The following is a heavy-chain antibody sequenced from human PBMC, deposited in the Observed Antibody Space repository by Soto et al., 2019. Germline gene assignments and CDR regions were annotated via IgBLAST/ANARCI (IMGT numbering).Heavy chain of an antibody. CDR3: VKDPSRGGWYGFFLH. D-gene: IGHD6-19*01. CDR2: ISNNGGST. Sequence: GGSLRLSCSASGFIFSDYAMHWVRLTPGKGLEFASAISNNGGSTNDAPSVWGRFTISRDNSKNTVYLEMSSLRVEDTAIYYCVKDPSRGGWYGFFLHWGQGTVVTVSS. CDR1: GFIFSDYA. J-gene: IGHJ1*01. V-gene: IGHV3-64D*06.